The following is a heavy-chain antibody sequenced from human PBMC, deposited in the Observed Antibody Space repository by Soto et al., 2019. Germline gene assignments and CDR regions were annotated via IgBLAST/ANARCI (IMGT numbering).Heavy chain of an antibody. Sequence: EVQLVESGGGLVKPGGSLRLSCAASGFTFSSYSMNWVRQAPGKGLEWVSSISSSSSYIYYADSVKCRFTISRINAKNSLYLQMNSLRGEDTAGYYGAKDGLCSGGSCFYSFDIWGKGTMVTVSS. J-gene: IGHJ3*02. V-gene: IGHV3-21*01. D-gene: IGHD2-15*01. CDR3: AKDGLCSGGSCFYSFDI. CDR2: ISSSSSYI. CDR1: GFTFSSYS.